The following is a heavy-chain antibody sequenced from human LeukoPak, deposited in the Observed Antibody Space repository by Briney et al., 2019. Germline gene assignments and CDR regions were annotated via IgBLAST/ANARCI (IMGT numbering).Heavy chain of an antibody. J-gene: IGHJ5*02. CDR2: ISSSSSTI. D-gene: IGHD2-2*01. Sequence: PGGSLRPSCAASGFTFSSYSMNWVRQAPGKGLEWVSYISSSSSTIYYADSVKGRFTISRDNAKNSLYLQMNSLRDEDTAVYYCMSDIVVVPAAPYNWFDPWGQGTLVTVSS. V-gene: IGHV3-48*02. CDR1: GFTFSSYS. CDR3: MSDIVVVPAAPYNWFDP.